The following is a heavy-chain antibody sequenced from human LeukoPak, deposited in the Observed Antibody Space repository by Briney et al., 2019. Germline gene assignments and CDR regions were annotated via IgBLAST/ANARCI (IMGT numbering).Heavy chain of an antibody. CDR2: INSNSGGT. Sequence: ASVKVSCKASGYTFSTYYIHWVRQAPGQGLESMGWINSNSGGTNYAQKFQGRVTMTRDTSISTAYMELSRLRSDDTAVYYCARGRYLDYWGQGTLVPVSS. CDR1: GYTFSTYY. V-gene: IGHV1-2*02. J-gene: IGHJ4*02. D-gene: IGHD1-14*01. CDR3: ARGRYLDY.